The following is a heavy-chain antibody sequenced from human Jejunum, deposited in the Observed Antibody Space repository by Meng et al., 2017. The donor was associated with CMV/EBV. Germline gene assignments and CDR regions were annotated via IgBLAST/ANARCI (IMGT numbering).Heavy chain of an antibody. CDR1: GGSVGSISYY. CDR3: ETYSSSYFSLST. Sequence: CGGSVGSISYYWGWTRQPPGKGLEWIGSIYYSGTTYYNPSLKSRVTISVDTSKNQFSLKLTSVTAADTAVYYCETYSSSYFSLSTWGQGALVTVSS. CDR2: IYYSGTT. J-gene: IGHJ5*02. D-gene: IGHD6-13*01. V-gene: IGHV4-39*01.